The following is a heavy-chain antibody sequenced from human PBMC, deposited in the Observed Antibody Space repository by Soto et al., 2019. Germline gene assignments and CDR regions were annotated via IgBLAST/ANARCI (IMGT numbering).Heavy chain of an antibody. CDR2: INQEGSEK. D-gene: IGHD2-21*01. V-gene: IGHV3-7*01. Sequence: EVHLVESGGGLVQPGGSLRLSCAASGFTFSTSWMDWVRQTPGKGLEWVANINQEGSEKNYVDSVKGRFTISRDNAKNSLFLQMSSLTAEDSGLYYCTTYLDFWGQGTLVTVSS. CDR1: GFTFSTSW. J-gene: IGHJ4*02. CDR3: TTYLDF.